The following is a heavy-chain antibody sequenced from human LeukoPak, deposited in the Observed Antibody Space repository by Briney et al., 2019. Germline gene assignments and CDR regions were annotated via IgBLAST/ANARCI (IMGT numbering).Heavy chain of an antibody. V-gene: IGHV5-10-1*01. D-gene: IGHD4-17*01. CDR3: ARLTVTNKYYYYYGMDV. CDR2: IDPSDSYT. Sequence: GESLRISCKGSGYSFTSYWISWVRQMPGKGLEWMGRIDPSDSYTNYSPSFQGHVTISADKSISTAYLQRSSLKASDTAMYYCARLTVTNKYYYYYGMDVWGQGTTVTVSS. J-gene: IGHJ6*02. CDR1: GYSFTSYW.